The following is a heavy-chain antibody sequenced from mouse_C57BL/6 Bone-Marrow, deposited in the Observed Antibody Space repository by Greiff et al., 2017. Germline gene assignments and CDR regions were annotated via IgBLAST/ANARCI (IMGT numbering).Heavy chain of an antibody. V-gene: IGHV5-6*01. CDR2: ISSGGSYT. J-gene: IGHJ2*01. CDR3: ARPGSSYYFDY. D-gene: IGHD1-1*01. CDR1: GFTFSSYG. Sequence: VQLKESGGDLVKPGGSLKLSCAASGFTFSSYGMSWVRQTPDTRLEWVATISSGGSYTYYPDSVKGRFTISRDNAKNTLYLQMSSLKSEDTAMYYCARPGSSYYFDYWGQGTTLTVSS.